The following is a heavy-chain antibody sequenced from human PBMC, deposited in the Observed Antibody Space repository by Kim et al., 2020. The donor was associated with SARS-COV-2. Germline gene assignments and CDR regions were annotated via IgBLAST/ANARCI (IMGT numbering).Heavy chain of an antibody. CDR3: ARQRGVGATPYFDY. V-gene: IGHV4-59*08. J-gene: IGHJ4*02. D-gene: IGHD1-26*01. Sequence: PSHQDRVTISVDTSKRQFSLRLSHVTAADTAVYYCARQRGVGATPYFDYWGQGTLVTVSS.